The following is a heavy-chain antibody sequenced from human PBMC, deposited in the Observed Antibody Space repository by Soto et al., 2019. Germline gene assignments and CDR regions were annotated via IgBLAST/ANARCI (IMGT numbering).Heavy chain of an antibody. Sequence: QVQLVQSGAEVKKPGASVKISCKASGYTFTSYYMHWVRQAPGQGLEWMGIINPSGGSTNYAQKLQCRVAMTRDTSTSTVYLELKSLRSEDTAVYYCERPPYTGCINAVCYPLDYWGQGTLVTVSS. J-gene: IGHJ4*02. CDR3: ERPPYTGCINAVCYPLDY. CDR1: GYTFTSYY. CDR2: INPSGGST. V-gene: IGHV1-46*01. D-gene: IGHD2-8*01.